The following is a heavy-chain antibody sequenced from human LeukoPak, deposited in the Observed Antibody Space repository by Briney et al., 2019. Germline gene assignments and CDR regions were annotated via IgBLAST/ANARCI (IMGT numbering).Heavy chain of an antibody. J-gene: IGHJ4*02. V-gene: IGHV3-30*04. CDR3: ARDPQRITMVRGVEDY. D-gene: IGHD3-10*01. CDR2: ISYDGSNK. Sequence: GGSLRLSCAASGFTFSSYAMHWVRQASGKGLEWVAVISYDGSNKYYADSVKGRFTISRDNSKNTLYLQMNSLRAEDTAVYYCARDPQRITMVRGVEDYWGQGTLVTVSS. CDR1: GFTFSSYA.